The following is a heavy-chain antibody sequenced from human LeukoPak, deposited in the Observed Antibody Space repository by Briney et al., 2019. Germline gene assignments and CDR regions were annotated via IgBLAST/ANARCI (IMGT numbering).Heavy chain of an antibody. V-gene: IGHV1-2*02. D-gene: IGHD3-22*01. CDR1: GYRFTGYY. CDR2: ISPNSVGT. J-gene: IGHJ4*02. CDR3: ARPTGDTSGYYFDH. Sequence: ASVKVSCKASGYRFTGYYIHWVRQAPGQGLEWMGWISPNSVGTKSAQKFQGRVTMTRDTSISTAYMELSSLRSDDTAVYYCARPTGDTSGYYFDHWGQGTLVTVSS.